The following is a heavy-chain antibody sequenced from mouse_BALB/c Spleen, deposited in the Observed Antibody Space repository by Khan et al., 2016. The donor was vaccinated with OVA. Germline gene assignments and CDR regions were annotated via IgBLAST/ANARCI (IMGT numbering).Heavy chain of an antibody. V-gene: IGHV3-2*02. CDR3: ARTARIKY. CDR2: ISYSGST. J-gene: IGHJ2*01. Sequence: EVQLQESGPGLVKPSQSLSLTCTVTGYSITSGYGWNLIRQFPGNKLEWMGYISYSGSTNYNSSLKSRISITRDTSKNQFFLQLYSVTTEDTATYYCARTARIKYWGQGTTLTVSS. CDR1: GYSITSGYG. D-gene: IGHD1-2*01.